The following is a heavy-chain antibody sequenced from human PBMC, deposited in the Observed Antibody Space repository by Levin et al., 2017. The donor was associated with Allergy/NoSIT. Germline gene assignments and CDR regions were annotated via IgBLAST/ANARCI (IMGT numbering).Heavy chain of an antibody. Sequence: LSLTCAASGFTFSSYAMSWVRQAPGKGLEWVSAISSSGGSTYYADSVKGRFTISRDNSKNTLYLQMNSLRAEDTAVYYCAKAVGGTTPRWFDYWGQGTLVTVSS. CDR3: AKAVGGTTPRWFDY. J-gene: IGHJ4*02. D-gene: IGHD1-26*01. CDR2: ISSSGGST. V-gene: IGHV3-23*01. CDR1: GFTFSSYA.